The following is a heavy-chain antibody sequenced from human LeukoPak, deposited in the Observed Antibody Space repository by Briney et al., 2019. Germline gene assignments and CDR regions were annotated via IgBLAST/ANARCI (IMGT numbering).Heavy chain of an antibody. Sequence: PSETLSLTCTVSGGSISSYYWSWIRQPPGKGLEWIGYIYYSGSTNYNPSLKSRVTISVDTSKNQFSLKLSSVTAADTAVYYCARSTQAIRFLEWFNFDYWGQGTLVTVSS. V-gene: IGHV4-59*01. CDR3: ARSTQAIRFLEWFNFDY. D-gene: IGHD3-3*01. J-gene: IGHJ4*02. CDR1: GGSISSYY. CDR2: IYYSGST.